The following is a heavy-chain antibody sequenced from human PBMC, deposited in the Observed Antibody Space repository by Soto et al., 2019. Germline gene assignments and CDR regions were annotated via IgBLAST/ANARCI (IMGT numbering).Heavy chain of an antibody. CDR3: ARGQRFSDWFDP. Sequence: SETLSLTCTVSGGTISGYYWTWIRQPAGKGLEWIGRIYSSGNTKYNPSLQSRVTMSLDTSNNQFSLRLTSVTAADTAVYYCARGQRFSDWFDPWGQGTLVTVSS. V-gene: IGHV4-4*07. CDR2: IYSSGNT. D-gene: IGHD3-3*01. CDR1: GGTISGYY. J-gene: IGHJ5*02.